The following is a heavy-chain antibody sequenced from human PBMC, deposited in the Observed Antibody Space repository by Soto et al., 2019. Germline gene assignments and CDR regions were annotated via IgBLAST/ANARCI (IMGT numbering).Heavy chain of an antibody. J-gene: IGHJ4*02. CDR1: GFTFSRYS. V-gene: IGHV3-23*01. CDR2: ISNTGGLT. CDR3: AKEDIVVPPTILELHY. Sequence: GGSLRLSCSASGFTFSRYSMNWVRLAPGKGLEWVSVISNTGGLTYYADSVRGRFAISRDNSKNTVYLQMNSLRAEDTALYYCAKEDIVVPPTILELHYWGQGTLVTVSS. D-gene: IGHD2-15*01.